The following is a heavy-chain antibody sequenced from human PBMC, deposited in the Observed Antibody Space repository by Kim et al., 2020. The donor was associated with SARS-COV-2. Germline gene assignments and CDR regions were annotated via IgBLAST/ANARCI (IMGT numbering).Heavy chain of an antibody. Sequence: GGSLRLSCSVSGFTFSSYAMHWVRQTPGKGLEYVSTITSDGDTTYYTDSVKGRFTISRDNSKNTLYLQTSSLRAEDTSVYYCVKARAGNYFSGGFDYWG. CDR3: VKARAGNYFSGGFDY. CDR1: GFTFSSYA. D-gene: IGHD3-10*01. V-gene: IGHV3-64D*08. CDR2: ITSDGDTT. J-gene: IGHJ4*01.